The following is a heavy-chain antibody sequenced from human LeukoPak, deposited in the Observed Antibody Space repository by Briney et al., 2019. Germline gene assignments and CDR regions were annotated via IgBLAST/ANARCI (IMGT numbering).Heavy chain of an antibody. Sequence: QTGGSLRLSCAASGFTFSGSAMHWVRQASGKGLEWVGRIRSKANSYATAYAASVKGRFTISRDDSKNTAYLQMNSLKTEDTAVYYCAREPKYSRFDYWGQGTLVTVSS. V-gene: IGHV3-73*01. CDR1: GFTFSGSA. CDR3: AREPKYSRFDY. D-gene: IGHD6-6*01. CDR2: IRSKANSYAT. J-gene: IGHJ4*02.